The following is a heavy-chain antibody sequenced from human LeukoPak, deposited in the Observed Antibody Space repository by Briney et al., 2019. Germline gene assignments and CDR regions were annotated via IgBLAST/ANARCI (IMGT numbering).Heavy chain of an antibody. CDR3: AHTTYYYDSSGYYYSDPDAFDI. D-gene: IGHD3-22*01. CDR2: IYWKDDK. J-gene: IGHJ3*02. Sequence: SGPTLVKPTQTLTLTCTFSGFSLSTSGVGVGWIRQPPGKALEWLALIYWKDDKRYSPSLKSRLTITKDTSKNQVVLTMTNMDPVDTATYYCAHTTYYYDSSGYYYSDPDAFDIWGQGTMVTVSS. V-gene: IGHV2-5*01. CDR1: GFSLSTSGVG.